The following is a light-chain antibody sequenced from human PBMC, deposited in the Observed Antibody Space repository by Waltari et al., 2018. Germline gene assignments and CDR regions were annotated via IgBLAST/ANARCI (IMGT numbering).Light chain of an antibody. CDR1: QVIRSS. V-gene: IGKV1-39*01. Sequence: DVQMTQSPSTLSASVGDRVTITCRANQVIRSSLAWYQQKQGKAPNLLIYAASSLQSGVPSRFSGSGSGTEFTLTINSLQPEDFAVYYCQQRSSLPLYTFGQGTKLDLK. J-gene: IGKJ2*01. CDR2: AAS. CDR3: QQRSSLPLYT.